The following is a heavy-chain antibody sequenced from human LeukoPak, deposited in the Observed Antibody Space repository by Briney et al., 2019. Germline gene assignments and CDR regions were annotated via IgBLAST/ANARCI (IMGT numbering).Heavy chain of an antibody. CDR2: IYHSGST. CDR1: GGSISSSNW. V-gene: IGHV4-4*02. D-gene: IGHD3-16*02. Sequence: SGTLSLTCAVSGGSISSSNWWSWVRQPPGKGLGWIGEIYHSGSTNYNPSLKSRVTISVDKSKNQFSLKLSSVTAADTAVYYCARESHDYVWGSYRYKPNWSDPWGQGTLVTVSS. CDR3: ARESHDYVWGSYRYKPNWSDP. J-gene: IGHJ5*02.